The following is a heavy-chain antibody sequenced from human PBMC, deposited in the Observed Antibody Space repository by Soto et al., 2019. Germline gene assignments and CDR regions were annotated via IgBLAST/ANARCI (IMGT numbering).Heavy chain of an antibody. CDR3: VKVWGGYYFDY. CDR1: GFSFSHYA. CDR2: ISSNGGNT. Sequence: EVQLVESGGGLVQPGGSLRLSCSASGFSFSHYAMHWVRQAPGKGLEYVSEISSNGGNTYYADSVKGRFTISRDNSKNTLYLQMSSLRAGDTAVYYCVKVWGGYYFDYCGQGTLVTVSS. D-gene: IGHD7-27*01. V-gene: IGHV3-64D*08. J-gene: IGHJ4*02.